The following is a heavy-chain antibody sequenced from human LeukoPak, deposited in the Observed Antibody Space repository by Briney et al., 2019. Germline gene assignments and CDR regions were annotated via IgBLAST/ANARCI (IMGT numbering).Heavy chain of an antibody. CDR3: ARDRRHYSDSRDVLDI. CDR1: GFTFSSYW. Sequence: GGSLRLSCAASGFTFSSYWMTWVRQAPGKGLEWVANIKHDGSEKNYVDSVKGRFTISRDNAKNSLYLQMNSLRAEDTAVYYCARDRRHYSDSRDVLDIWGQGTMVTVSS. J-gene: IGHJ3*02. D-gene: IGHD3-22*01. V-gene: IGHV3-7*01. CDR2: IKHDGSEK.